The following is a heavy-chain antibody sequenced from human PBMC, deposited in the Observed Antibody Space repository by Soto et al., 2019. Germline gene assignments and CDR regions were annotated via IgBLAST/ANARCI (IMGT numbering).Heavy chain of an antibody. J-gene: IGHJ6*02. CDR2: IYYSGST. Sequence: SETLSLTCTVSGGSISSSSCYWGWIRQPPGKGLEWIGSIYYSGSTYYNPSLKSRVTISVDTSKNQFSLKLSSVTAADTAVYYCASFRGYRPLWVTGQNDGMDVWGQGTTVTVSS. D-gene: IGHD5-18*01. CDR1: GGSISSSSCY. CDR3: ASFRGYRPLWVTGQNDGMDV. V-gene: IGHV4-39*01.